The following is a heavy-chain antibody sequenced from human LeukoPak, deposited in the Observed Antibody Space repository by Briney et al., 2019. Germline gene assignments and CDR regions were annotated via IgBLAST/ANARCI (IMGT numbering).Heavy chain of an antibody. CDR2: INHSGST. D-gene: IGHD2-15*01. J-gene: IGHJ5*02. CDR1: GGSFSGYY. V-gene: IGHV4-34*01. CDR3: ARTFITNIVVVVAPNWFDP. Sequence: PSETLSLTCAVYGGSFSGYYWSWIRQPPGKGLEWIGEINHSGSTNYNPSLKSRVTISVDTSKNQFSLKLSSVTAADTAVYYCARTFITNIVVVVAPNWFDPWGQGTLVTVSS.